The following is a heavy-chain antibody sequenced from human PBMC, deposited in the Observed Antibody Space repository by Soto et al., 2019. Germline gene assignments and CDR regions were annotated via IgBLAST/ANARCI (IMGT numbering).Heavy chain of an antibody. CDR2: INAGNGNT. Sequence: ASVKVSCKASGYTFTSYAMHWVRQAPGQRLEWMGWINAGNGNTKYSQKFQGRVTITRDTSASTAYMELSSLRSEDTAVYYCARGDIVVVVAHKTFDYWGQGTLVTVSS. V-gene: IGHV1-3*01. CDR1: GYTFTSYA. D-gene: IGHD2-15*01. J-gene: IGHJ4*02. CDR3: ARGDIVVVVAHKTFDY.